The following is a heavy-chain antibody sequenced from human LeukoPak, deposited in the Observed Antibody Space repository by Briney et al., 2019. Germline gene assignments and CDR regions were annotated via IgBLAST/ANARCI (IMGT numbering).Heavy chain of an antibody. CDR3: AKAWTYYFDY. CDR2: ISANGGTT. V-gene: IGHV3-23*01. CDR1: GFSFNSYA. D-gene: IGHD3/OR15-3a*01. J-gene: IGHJ4*02. Sequence: GGSLRLSCAASGFSFNSYAMNWVRQAPGKGLEWVSGISANGGTTYYADSVKGRFTISRDNSKNTLYLQVDSLRADDTSVYYCAKAWTYYFDYWGQGTLVTVSS.